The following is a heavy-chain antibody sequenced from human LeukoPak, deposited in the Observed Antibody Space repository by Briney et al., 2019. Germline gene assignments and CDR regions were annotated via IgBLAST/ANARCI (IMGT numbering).Heavy chain of an antibody. CDR2: IYSGGST. D-gene: IGHD4-23*01. CDR3: ARAYGGRRDAFDI. J-gene: IGHJ3*02. Sequence: GGSLRLSCAASGFTVSSNYMSWVRQAPGKGLEWVSVIYSGGSTYYADSVKGRFTISRDNSKSTLYLQMNSLRAEDTAVYYCARAYGGRRDAFDIWGQGTMVTVSS. V-gene: IGHV3-66*01. CDR1: GFTVSSNY.